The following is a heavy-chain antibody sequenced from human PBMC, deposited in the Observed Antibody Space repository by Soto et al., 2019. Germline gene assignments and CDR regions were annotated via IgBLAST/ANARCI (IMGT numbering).Heavy chain of an antibody. CDR3: AKDSGYCSGGSCYLVWYFDY. J-gene: IGHJ4*02. D-gene: IGHD2-15*01. CDR1: GFTLSAYA. CDR2: ISVGGTT. V-gene: IGHV3-23*01. Sequence: PGGSLRLSCAASGFTLSAYAMSWVRQAPGKGLEWVSAISVGGTTYYPDSVKGRFTISRDNSKNTLYLQMNSLRAEDTAVYFCAKDSGYCSGGSCYLVWYFDYWGQGTLVTVSS.